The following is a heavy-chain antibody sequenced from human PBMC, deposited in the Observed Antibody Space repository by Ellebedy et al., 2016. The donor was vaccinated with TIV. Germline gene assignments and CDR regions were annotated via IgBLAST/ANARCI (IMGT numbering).Heavy chain of an antibody. Sequence: PGGSLRLSCAASGLTLSNNAMSWVRQAPGKGLEWVSSISSSNSYINYADSVKGRFTISRDNANSSLFLEMNSLRAEDTAVYYCARGVGSGWYRHYYGMDVWGQGTTVTVSS. CDR3: ARGVGSGWYRHYYGMDV. CDR2: ISSSNSYI. D-gene: IGHD6-19*01. CDR1: GLTLSNNA. J-gene: IGHJ6*02. V-gene: IGHV3-21*01.